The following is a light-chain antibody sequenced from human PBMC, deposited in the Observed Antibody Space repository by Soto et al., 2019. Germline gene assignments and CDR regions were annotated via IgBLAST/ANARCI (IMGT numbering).Light chain of an antibody. CDR3: QKYNSAPWT. J-gene: IGKJ1*01. CDR1: QGISNY. Sequence: DIQMTQSPSSLSASVGDRVTITCRASQGISNYLAWFQQKPGKVPKLLIYAASTLQPGVPSRFSGSGSGTYFTITISSLQPEDVANYYCQKYNSAPWTFGQGTKVEVK. V-gene: IGKV1-27*01. CDR2: AAS.